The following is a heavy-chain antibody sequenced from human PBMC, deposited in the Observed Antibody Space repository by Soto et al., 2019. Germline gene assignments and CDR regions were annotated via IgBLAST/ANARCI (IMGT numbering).Heavy chain of an antibody. J-gene: IGHJ4*02. CDR2: IHERGVT. CDR3: ARDPAGDYGH. V-gene: IGHV4-59*02. Sequence: SETLSLTCNVSGGSVSDYYWSWIRQAPGKGLEWIGYIHERGVTNYNPSLKSRVTMSVDTSKNQFSLTLRSVHTADTAIYFCARDPAGDYGHWGRGRLVTVSS. D-gene: IGHD4-17*01. CDR1: GGSVSDYY.